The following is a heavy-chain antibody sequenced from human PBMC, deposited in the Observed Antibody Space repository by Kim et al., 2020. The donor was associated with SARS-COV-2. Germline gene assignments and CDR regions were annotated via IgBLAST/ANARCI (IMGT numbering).Heavy chain of an antibody. D-gene: IGHD2-15*01. CDR1: GGTFSSYT. Sequence: SVKVSCKASGGTFSSYTISWVRQAPGQGLEWMGRIIPILGIANYAQKFQGRVTITADKSTSTAYMELSSLRSEDTAVYYCARDFVVVVAATTYYYYYYGMDVWGQGTTVTVSS. CDR2: IIPILGIA. V-gene: IGHV1-69*04. J-gene: IGHJ6*02. CDR3: ARDFVVVVAATTYYYYYYGMDV.